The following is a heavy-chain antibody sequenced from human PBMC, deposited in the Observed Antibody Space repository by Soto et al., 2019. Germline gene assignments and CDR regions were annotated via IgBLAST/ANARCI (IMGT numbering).Heavy chain of an antibody. Sequence: SETLSLTCTVSGASVDSGSYYWSWIRQPPGKGLEWIWEINHSGSTNYNPSLKSRVTISVGTSKNQFSLKLSSVTAADTAVYYCARGPITIFGVVNPDPQGGWLDPWGQGTLVTVSS. CDR3: ARGPITIFGVVNPDPQGGWLDP. D-gene: IGHD3-3*01. CDR2: INHSGST. V-gene: IGHV4-61*01. CDR1: GASVDSGSYY. J-gene: IGHJ5*02.